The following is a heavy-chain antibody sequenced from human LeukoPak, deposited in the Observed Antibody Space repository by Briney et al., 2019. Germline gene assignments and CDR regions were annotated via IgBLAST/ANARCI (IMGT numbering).Heavy chain of an antibody. CDR3: ARHQYSGTVDY. CDR1: GGSISSSSYY. J-gene: IGHJ4*02. CDR2: IYYSGST. Sequence: SETLSLTCTVSGGSISSSSYYWGWIRQPPGKGLEWIGNIYYSGSTYYNPSLKSRVTISVDTSKNQFSLKLSSVTAADTAVYYCARHQYSGTVDYWGQGTLVTVSS. V-gene: IGHV4-39*01. D-gene: IGHD6-13*01.